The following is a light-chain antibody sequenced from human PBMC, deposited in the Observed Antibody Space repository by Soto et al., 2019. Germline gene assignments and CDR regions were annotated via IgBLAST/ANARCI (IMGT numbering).Light chain of an antibody. CDR2: DVS. CDR3: SSSTFTNSVI. J-gene: IGLJ2*01. Sequence: QSALTQPASVSGSPGQSITISCTGTNNDVGAYNYVSWYQQRPGKAPKLIIYDVSSRPSGFSDRFSGSKSGNTASLTISGLQGEDEADYYCSSSTFTNSVIFGGGTKLTVL. V-gene: IGLV2-14*01. CDR1: NNDVGAYNY.